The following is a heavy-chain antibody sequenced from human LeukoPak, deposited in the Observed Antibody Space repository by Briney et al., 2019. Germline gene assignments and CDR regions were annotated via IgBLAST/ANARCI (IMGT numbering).Heavy chain of an antibody. Sequence: PSETLSLTCTVSGDSISSYYWSWIRQPPGKGLEWVGYLSYGGNTYYNPSLKSPVTISVDTSKNHFSLRLSSLTAADTAVYFCARHSSGWYTPLLDYWGQGTLVTVSS. CDR2: LSYGGNT. CDR1: GDSISSYY. V-gene: IGHV4-59*08. J-gene: IGHJ4*02. CDR3: ARHSSGWYTPLLDY. D-gene: IGHD6-19*01.